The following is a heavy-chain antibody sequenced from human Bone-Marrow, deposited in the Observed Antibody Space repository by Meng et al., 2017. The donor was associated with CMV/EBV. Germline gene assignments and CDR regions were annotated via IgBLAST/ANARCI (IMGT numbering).Heavy chain of an antibody. CDR3: ARASGSSSSYYFDY. Sequence: SETLSLTCTVSGGSISSGGYYWSWIRQHPGKGLEWIGYIYYSGSTYYNPSLKSRVTISVDTSKNQFSLKLSSVTAADTAVYYCARASGSSSSYYFDYWGQGTLVTVSS. V-gene: IGHV4-31*03. D-gene: IGHD6-13*01. CDR2: IYYSGST. J-gene: IGHJ4*02. CDR1: GGSISSGGYY.